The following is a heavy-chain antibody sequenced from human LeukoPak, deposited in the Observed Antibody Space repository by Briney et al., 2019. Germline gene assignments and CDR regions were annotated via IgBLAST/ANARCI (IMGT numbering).Heavy chain of an antibody. CDR1: GYTLTSYA. CDR2: INAGNGNI. J-gene: IGHJ4*02. Sequence: ASVKVSCKASGYTLTSYAMHWVRQAPGQRLEWMGWINAGNGNIKYSQKFQGRVTITRDTSASTAYMELSSLRSEDTAVYCCARADVQLWLQSLDYWGRGTLVTVSS. V-gene: IGHV1-3*01. CDR3: ARADVQLWLQSLDY. D-gene: IGHD5-18*01.